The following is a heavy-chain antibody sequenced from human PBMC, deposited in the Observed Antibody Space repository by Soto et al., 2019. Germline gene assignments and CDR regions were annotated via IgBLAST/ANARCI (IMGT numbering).Heavy chain of an antibody. J-gene: IGHJ4*02. CDR3: ARDLTWIVVPAAVPVGLDY. CDR2: IIPIFGTA. Sequence: SVKVSCKASRGTFSSYAISWVRQAPGQGLEWMGGIIPIFGTANYAQKFQGRVTITADESTSTAYMELSSLRSEDTAVYYCARDLTWIVVPAAVPVGLDYWGQGTLVTVSS. CDR1: RGTFSSYA. D-gene: IGHD2-2*01. V-gene: IGHV1-69*13.